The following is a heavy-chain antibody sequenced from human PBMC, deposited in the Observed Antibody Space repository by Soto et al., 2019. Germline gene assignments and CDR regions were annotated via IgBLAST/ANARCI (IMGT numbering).Heavy chain of an antibody. J-gene: IGHJ4*02. V-gene: IGHV1-46*01. D-gene: IGHD2-21*02. CDR3: ATIGKDVVVTAPDGFDY. CDR1: GCTFTSYY. CDR2: INPSGGST. Sequence: ASVKVSCKTSGCTFTSYYMHWVRQAPGQGLEWMGIINPSGGSTSYAQKFQGRVTMTRDTSTSTVYMELSSLRSEDTAVYYCATIGKDVVVTAPDGFDYWGQGTLVTVSS.